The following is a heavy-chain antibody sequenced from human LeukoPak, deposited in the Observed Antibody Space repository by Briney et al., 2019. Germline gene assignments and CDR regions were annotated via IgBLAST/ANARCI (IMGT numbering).Heavy chain of an antibody. CDR1: GYTLTELS. V-gene: IGHV1-24*01. CDR3: ATIGIAVAGSNYFDY. CDR2: FDPEDGET. D-gene: IGHD6-19*01. J-gene: IGHJ4*02. Sequence: ASVKVSCKVSGYTLTELSMHWVRQAPGKGLEWMGGFDPEDGETIYAQKFQGRVTMTEDTSTDTAYMELSSLRSEDTAVYYCATIGIAVAGSNYFDYWGQGTLVTVSS.